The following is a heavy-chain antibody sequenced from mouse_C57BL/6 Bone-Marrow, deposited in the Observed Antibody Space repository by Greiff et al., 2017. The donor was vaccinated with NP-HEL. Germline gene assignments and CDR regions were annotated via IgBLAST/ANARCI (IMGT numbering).Heavy chain of an antibody. CDR3: ARNDYDASYAMDY. D-gene: IGHD2-4*01. CDR2: IWTGGGT. CDR1: GFSLTSYA. Sequence: VKLMESGPGLVAPSQSLSITCTVSGFSLTSYAISWVRQPPGKGLEWLGVIWTGGGTNYNSALKSRLSISKDNSKSQVFLKMNSLQTDDTARYYCARNDYDASYAMDYWGQGTSVTVSS. J-gene: IGHJ4*01. V-gene: IGHV2-9-1*01.